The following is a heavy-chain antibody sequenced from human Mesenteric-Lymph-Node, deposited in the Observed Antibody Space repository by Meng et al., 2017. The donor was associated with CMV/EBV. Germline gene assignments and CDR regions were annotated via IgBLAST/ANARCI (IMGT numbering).Heavy chain of an antibody. Sequence: GESLKISCTASGFTVSWNYMSWVRQAPGKGLEWVSVLYSGGGTSYADSVKGRFSISSDNSNTLYLHMDTLRPEDTAVYYCARGWGLGYCSSTSCSDLAFDIWGQGTMVTVSS. D-gene: IGHD2-2*01. V-gene: IGHV3-66*02. CDR2: LYSGGGT. CDR1: GFTVSWNY. J-gene: IGHJ3*02. CDR3: ARGWGLGYCSSTSCSDLAFDI.